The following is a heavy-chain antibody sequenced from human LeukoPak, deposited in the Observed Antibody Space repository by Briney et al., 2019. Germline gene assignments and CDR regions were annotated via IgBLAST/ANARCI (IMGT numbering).Heavy chain of an antibody. CDR1: GGSISSGSYY. Sequence: SETLSLTCTVSGGSISSGSYYWSWIRQPPGKGLEWIGSIYYSVTTYYNPSLKSRVTISVDTSKNQFSLKLNSVTAADTAVYYCARDRLRWPKIDYWGQGTLVTVSS. V-gene: IGHV4-39*07. J-gene: IGHJ4*02. CDR3: ARDRLRWPKIDY. D-gene: IGHD4-23*01. CDR2: IYYSVTT.